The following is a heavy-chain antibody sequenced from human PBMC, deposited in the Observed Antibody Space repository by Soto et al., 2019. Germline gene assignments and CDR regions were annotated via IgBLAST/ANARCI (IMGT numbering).Heavy chain of an antibody. Sequence: GGSLRLSCAASGFTFSSYGMHWVRQAPGKGLEWVAVIPYDGSNKYYADSVKGRFTISRDNSKNTLYLQMNSLRAEDTAVYYCAKDLIAAAGPWAFDIWGQGTMVTVSS. V-gene: IGHV3-30*18. J-gene: IGHJ3*02. CDR2: IPYDGSNK. D-gene: IGHD6-13*01. CDR3: AKDLIAAAGPWAFDI. CDR1: GFTFSSYG.